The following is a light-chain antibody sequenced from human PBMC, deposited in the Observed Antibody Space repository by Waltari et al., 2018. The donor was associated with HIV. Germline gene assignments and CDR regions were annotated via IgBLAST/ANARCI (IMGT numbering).Light chain of an antibody. CDR2: EVS. CDR1: SSDVGSYNR. J-gene: IGLJ3*02. CDR3: GSYTSSSTWV. V-gene: IGLV2-18*02. Sequence: QSALTQPPSVSGSPGQSVTISCTGPSSDVGSYNRVSWYQQPPGTAPKPMIYEVSNRPSGVPDRFSGSKSGNTASLTISGLQAEDEADYYCGSYTSSSTWVFGGGTKLTVL.